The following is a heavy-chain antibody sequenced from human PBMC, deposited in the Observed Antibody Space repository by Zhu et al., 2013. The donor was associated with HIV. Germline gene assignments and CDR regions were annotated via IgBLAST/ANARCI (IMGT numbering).Heavy chain of an antibody. J-gene: IGHJ4*02. Sequence: QVQLVQSGAEVKKPGASLKVSCKASGYTFTGYYMHWVRQAPGQGLEWIGGINTNSGGTNPAQKFQGRVTMTRDTSINTAYMELTRLTSDDTATYFCARGAVVGASLFDYWGQGTLVTVSS. D-gene: IGHD1-26*01. V-gene: IGHV1-2*02. CDR3: ARGAVVGASLFDY. CDR1: GYTFTGYY. CDR2: INTNSGGT.